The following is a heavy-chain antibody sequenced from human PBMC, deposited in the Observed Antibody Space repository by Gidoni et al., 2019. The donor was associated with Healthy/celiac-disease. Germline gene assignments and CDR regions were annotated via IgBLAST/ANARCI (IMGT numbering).Heavy chain of an antibody. CDR1: GFTFSSYS. CDR2: ISSSSSYI. J-gene: IGHJ3*02. CDR3: ARVDAYAFDI. V-gene: IGHV3-21*01. D-gene: IGHD2-2*03. Sequence: EVQLVESGGGLVKPGGSLRLSCAASGFTFSSYSMNWVRQAPGKGLVWFSSISSSSSYIYYADSVKGRFTISRDNAKNSLYLQMNSLRAEDTAVYYCARVDAYAFDIWGQGTMVTVSS.